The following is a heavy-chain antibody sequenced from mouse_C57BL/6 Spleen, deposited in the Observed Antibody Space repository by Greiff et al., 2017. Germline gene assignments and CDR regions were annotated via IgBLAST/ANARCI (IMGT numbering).Heavy chain of an antibody. D-gene: IGHD2-4*01. CDR3: AREKYDYGHFDY. J-gene: IGHJ2*01. CDR1: GYTFTSYW. V-gene: IGHV1-53*01. Sequence: QVQLQQPGTELVKPGASVKLSCKASGYTFTSYWMHWVKQRPGQGLEWIGNINPSNGGNNYNEKFKSKATLTVDKSSSTAYMQLSSLTSEDSAVYYCAREKYDYGHFDYWGQGTTLTVSS. CDR2: INPSNGGN.